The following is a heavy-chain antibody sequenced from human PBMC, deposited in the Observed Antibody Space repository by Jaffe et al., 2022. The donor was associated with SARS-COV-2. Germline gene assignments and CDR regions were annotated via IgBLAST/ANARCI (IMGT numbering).Heavy chain of an antibody. Sequence: QVQLVQSGAEVKKPGSSVKVSCKASGGTFSSYAISWVRQAPGQGLEWMGGIIPIFGTANYAQKFQGRVTITADESTSTAYMELSSLRSEDTAVYYCAVAIVVVPAAREGFFYYYYMDVWGKGTTVTVSS. D-gene: IGHD2-2*01. CDR3: AVAIVVVPAAREGFFYYYYMDV. V-gene: IGHV1-69*01. J-gene: IGHJ6*03. CDR1: GGTFSSYA. CDR2: IIPIFGTA.